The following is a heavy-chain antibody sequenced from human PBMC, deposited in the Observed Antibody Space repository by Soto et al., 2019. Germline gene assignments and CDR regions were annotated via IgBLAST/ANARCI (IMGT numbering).Heavy chain of an antibody. CDR3: AKGWYSSSSGYYYYYGMDV. CDR1: GFTFDDYA. CDR2: ISWNSGSI. Sequence: GGSLRLSCAASGFTFDDYAMHWVRQAPGKGLEWVSGISWNSGSIGYADSVKGRFTISRDNAKNSLYLQMNSLRAGDTALYYCAKGWYSSSSGYYYYYGMDVWGQGTTVTVSS. V-gene: IGHV3-9*01. D-gene: IGHD6-6*01. J-gene: IGHJ6*02.